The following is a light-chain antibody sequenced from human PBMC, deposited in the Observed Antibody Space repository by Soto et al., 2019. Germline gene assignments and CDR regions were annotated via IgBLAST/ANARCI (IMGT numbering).Light chain of an antibody. CDR2: TIN. J-gene: IGLJ2*01. Sequence: QSVLTQSPSVSGTPGQRVTISCSGSSSNIGSNTVNWYQQLPGTAPKLLIYTINQRPSGVPARFSGSKSGTSASLAISGLQSEDEDDYYCAAWDDSVNGVVFGGGTKLTVL. V-gene: IGLV1-44*01. CDR3: AAWDDSVNGVV. CDR1: SSNIGSNT.